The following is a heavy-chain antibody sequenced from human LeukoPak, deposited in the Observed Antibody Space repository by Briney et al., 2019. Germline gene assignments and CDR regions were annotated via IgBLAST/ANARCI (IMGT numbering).Heavy chain of an antibody. V-gene: IGHV3-72*01. CDR1: GFTFSDHY. CDR2: TRNKANSYTT. CDR3: ARQLCTNGVCYRHFDY. D-gene: IGHD2-8*01. J-gene: IGHJ4*02. Sequence: GGSLRLSCAASGFTFSDHYIDWVRQAPGKGLEWVGRTRNKANSYTTEYAASVKGRFTISGDDSKNSLYLQINSLKTEDTAVYYCARQLCTNGVCYRHFDYWGQGTLVTVSS.